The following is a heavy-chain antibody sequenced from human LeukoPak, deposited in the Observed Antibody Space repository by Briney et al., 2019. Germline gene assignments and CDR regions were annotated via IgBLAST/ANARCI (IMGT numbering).Heavy chain of an antibody. D-gene: IGHD5-24*01. CDR3: ARERGDGYNLPYFDF. CDR2: ISTSSSTI. V-gene: IGHV3-48*04. J-gene: IGHJ4*02. CDR1: GFTFSSYS. Sequence: PGGSLRLSCAASGFTFSSYSINWVRQAPGKGLEWVSYISTSSSTIYYADSVKGRFTISRDNAKNSLYLQMNSLRAEDTAVYYCARERGDGYNLPYFDFWGQGTLVTVSS.